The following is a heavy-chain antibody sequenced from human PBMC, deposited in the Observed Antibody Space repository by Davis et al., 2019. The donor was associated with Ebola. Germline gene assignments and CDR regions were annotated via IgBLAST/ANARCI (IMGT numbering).Heavy chain of an antibody. Sequence: GESLKISCAASGFTFSSYGMHWVRQAPGKGLEWVAVISYDGSNKYYADSVKGRFTISRDNSKNTLYLQMNSLRAEDTAVYYCARVSYYYDSSGYSVGGFDYWGQGTLVTVSS. V-gene: IGHV3-30*03. CDR3: ARVSYYYDSSGYSVGGFDY. CDR1: GFTFSSYG. CDR2: ISYDGSNK. J-gene: IGHJ4*02. D-gene: IGHD3-22*01.